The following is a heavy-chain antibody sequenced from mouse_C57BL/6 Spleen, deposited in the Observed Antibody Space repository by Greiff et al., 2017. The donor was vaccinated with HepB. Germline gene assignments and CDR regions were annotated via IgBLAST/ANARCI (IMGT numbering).Heavy chain of an antibody. CDR1: GFNIKDDY. Sequence: VQLQQSGAELVRPGASVKLSCTASGFNIKDDYMHWVKQRPEQGLEWIGWIDPENGDTEYASKFQGKATITADTSSNTAYLQLSSLTSEDTAVYYCALYDGYYGFAYWGQGTLVTVSA. D-gene: IGHD2-3*01. CDR2: IDPENGDT. J-gene: IGHJ3*01. V-gene: IGHV14-4*01. CDR3: ALYDGYYGFAY.